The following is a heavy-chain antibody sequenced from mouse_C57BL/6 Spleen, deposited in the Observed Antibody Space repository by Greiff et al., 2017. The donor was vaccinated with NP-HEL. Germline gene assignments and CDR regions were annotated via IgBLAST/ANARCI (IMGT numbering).Heavy chain of an antibody. D-gene: IGHD2-4*01. CDR3: ATYYDYDATGCAY. CDR1: GFTFSDYG. Sequence: EVQLVESGGGLVKPGGSLKLSCAASGFTFSDYGMHWVRQAPEKGLEWVAYISSGSSTIYYADTVKGRFTISRDNAKNTLFLQMTSLRSEDTAMYYCATYYDYDATGCAYWGQGTLVTVSA. CDR2: ISSGSSTI. V-gene: IGHV5-17*01. J-gene: IGHJ3*01.